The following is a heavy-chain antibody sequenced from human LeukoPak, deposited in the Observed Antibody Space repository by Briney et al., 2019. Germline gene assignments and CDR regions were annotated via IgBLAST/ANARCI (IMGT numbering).Heavy chain of an antibody. D-gene: IGHD7-27*01. J-gene: IGHJ3*01. CDR1: GFTFSSYG. Sequence: GGSLRLSCAASGFTFSSYGMHWVRQAPGKGLEWVANIKQDESEKYYVDSVKGRFTISRDNAKNSVYLQMDTLRVEDTAVYYCARGGGGNWDDVFDVWGQGTMATVSA. V-gene: IGHV3-7*01. CDR2: IKQDESEK. CDR3: ARGGGGNWDDVFDV.